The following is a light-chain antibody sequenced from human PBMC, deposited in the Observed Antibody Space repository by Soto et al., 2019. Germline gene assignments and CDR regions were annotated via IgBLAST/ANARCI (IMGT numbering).Light chain of an antibody. CDR1: SSVVGAYNY. J-gene: IGLJ1*01. CDR3: SSYTGSKSYV. Sequence: QSVLTQPASVSGSSGQSITISCTGTSSVVGAYNYVSWYQQHPGKAPKLMIFAVTNRPSGVSNRFSGSKSGNTASLTISGLQAEDEADYYCSSYTGSKSYVFGTGTKVTVL. V-gene: IGLV2-14*03. CDR2: AVT.